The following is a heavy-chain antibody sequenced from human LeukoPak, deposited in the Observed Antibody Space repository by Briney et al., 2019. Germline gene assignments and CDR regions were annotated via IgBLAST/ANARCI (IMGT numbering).Heavy chain of an antibody. D-gene: IGHD2-15*01. V-gene: IGHV3-23*01. J-gene: IGHJ3*02. CDR2: ISGSGGST. Sequence: PGGSLRLSCAASGFTFSSYAMSWVRQAPGKGLEWVSAISGSGGSTYYADSVKGRFTISRDNSKNTLYLQMNSLRAEDTAVYYCASLNPDIVVVVAATSRAFDIWGQGTMVTVSS. CDR1: GFTFSSYA. CDR3: ASLNPDIVVVVAATSRAFDI.